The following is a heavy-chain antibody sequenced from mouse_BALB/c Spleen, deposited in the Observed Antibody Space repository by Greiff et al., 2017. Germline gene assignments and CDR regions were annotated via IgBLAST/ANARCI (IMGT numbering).Heavy chain of an antibody. CDR1: GYTFTDYN. J-gene: IGHJ2*01. V-gene: IGHV1S29*02. CDR3: ARSNTYVYYFDY. D-gene: IGHD5-2*01. CDR2: IYPYNGGT. Sequence: VQLQQSGPELVKPGASVKISCKASGYTFTDYNMHWVKQSHGKSLEWIGYIYPYNGGTGYNQKFKSKATLTVDNSSSTAYMELRSLTSEDSAVYYCARSNTYVYYFDYWGQGTTLTVSS.